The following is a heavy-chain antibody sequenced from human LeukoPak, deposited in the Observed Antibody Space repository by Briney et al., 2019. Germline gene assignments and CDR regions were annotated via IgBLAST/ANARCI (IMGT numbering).Heavy chain of an antibody. J-gene: IGHJ4*02. CDR2: ISGYNGNT. Sequence: GASVKVSCKASGYTFTSYGINWVRQAPGQGLEWMGWISGYNGNTNYAQILQGRFTMTTDTSTSTAYMELRSLRPDDTAVYYCARGYLGQAAAGDYWGQGTLVTVSS. D-gene: IGHD6-13*01. V-gene: IGHV1-18*01. CDR3: ARGYLGQAAAGDY. CDR1: GYTFTSYG.